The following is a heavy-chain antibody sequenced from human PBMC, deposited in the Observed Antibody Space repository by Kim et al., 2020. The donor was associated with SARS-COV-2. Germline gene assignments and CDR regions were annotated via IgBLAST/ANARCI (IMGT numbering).Heavy chain of an antibody. CDR2: INPSGGST. J-gene: IGHJ5*02. V-gene: IGHV1-46*01. D-gene: IGHD3-16*02. CDR1: GYTFTSYY. CDR3: ARDMKMITFGGVIGESWFDP. Sequence: ASVKVSCKASGYTFTSYYMHWVRQAPGQGLEWMGIINPSGGSTSYAQKFQGRVTMTRDTSTSTVYMELSSLRSEDTAVYYCARDMKMITFGGVIGESWFDPWGQGTLVTVSS.